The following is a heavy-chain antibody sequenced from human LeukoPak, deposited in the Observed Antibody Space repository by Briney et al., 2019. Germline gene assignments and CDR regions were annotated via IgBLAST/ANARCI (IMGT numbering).Heavy chain of an antibody. CDR2: ISYDGSNK. Sequence: GGSLRPSCAASGFTFSSYGMHWVRQAPGKGLEWVAVISYDGSNKYYADSVKGRFTISRDNSKNTLYLQMNSLRSEDTAVYYCALVGDTGSVDYWGQGTLVTVSS. CDR1: GFTFSSYG. D-gene: IGHD1-26*01. CDR3: ALVGDTGSVDY. J-gene: IGHJ4*02. V-gene: IGHV3-30*03.